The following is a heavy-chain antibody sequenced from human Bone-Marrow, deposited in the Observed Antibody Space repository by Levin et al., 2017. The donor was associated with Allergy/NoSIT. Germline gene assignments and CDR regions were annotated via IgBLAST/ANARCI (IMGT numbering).Heavy chain of an antibody. Sequence: ESLKISCVASGFTFSSSAMHWVRQSPGKGLEWIGEIFHSGSTDYNPSLKSRLTISVDKSKNHFSLDLTSVTAADTAIYYCARRDAYNYAALNIWGQGTLVTVSS. V-gene: IGHV4-34*12. CDR2: IFHSGST. CDR1: GFTFSSSA. J-gene: IGHJ3*02. D-gene: IGHD5-24*01. CDR3: ARRDAYNYAALNI.